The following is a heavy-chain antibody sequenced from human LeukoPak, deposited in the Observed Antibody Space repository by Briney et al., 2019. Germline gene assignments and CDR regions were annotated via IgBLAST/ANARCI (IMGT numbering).Heavy chain of an antibody. CDR3: ARSLSTTGLR. V-gene: IGHV4-39*01. J-gene: IGHJ4*02. CDR2: INYSGNT. CDR1: GGSVSSSDYY. D-gene: IGHD1-1*01. Sequence: SDTLSLTCTVSGGSVSSSDYYWGWIRQPPGKGLEWIGSINYSGNTYYNPSLKNRVTISVDTSKNQFSLKLSSVTAADTAVYYCARSLSTTGLRWGQGTLVTVSS.